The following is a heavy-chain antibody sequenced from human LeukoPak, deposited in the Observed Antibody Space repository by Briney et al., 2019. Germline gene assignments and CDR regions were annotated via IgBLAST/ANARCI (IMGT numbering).Heavy chain of an antibody. CDR1: GFTFSSYG. J-gene: IGHJ3*02. V-gene: IGHV3-33*01. D-gene: IGHD3-9*01. CDR3: ARERGLRYFDWLYDAFDI. Sequence: GGSLRLSCAASGFTFSSYGMHWVRQAPGKGLEWVAVIWYDGSNKYYADSVNGRFTISRDNSKITLYLQMSSLRAEDTAVYYCARERGLRYFDWLYDAFDIWGQGTMVTVSS. CDR2: IWYDGSNK.